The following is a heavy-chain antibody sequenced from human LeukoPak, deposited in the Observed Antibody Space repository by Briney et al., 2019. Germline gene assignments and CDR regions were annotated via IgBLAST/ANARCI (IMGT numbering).Heavy chain of an antibody. CDR2: IIPIFGTA. D-gene: IGHD3-22*01. Sequence: SVKVSCKASGYTFTSYGISWVRQAPGQGLEWMGGIIPIFGTANYAQKFQGRVTITADESTSTAYMELSSLRSEDTAVYYCARGDDYYDSSGYYYRFDYWGQGTLVTVSS. CDR3: ARGDDYYDSSGYYYRFDY. J-gene: IGHJ4*02. CDR1: GYTFTSYG. V-gene: IGHV1-69*13.